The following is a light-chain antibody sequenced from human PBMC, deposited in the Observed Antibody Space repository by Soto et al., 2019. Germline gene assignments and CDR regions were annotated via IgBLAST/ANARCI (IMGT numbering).Light chain of an antibody. CDR3: QQRSNSFT. Sequence: EIVLTQSPATLSLSPGERATLSCRASQSVSSYLAWYQQKPGQAPRLLIYDASNRATGIPARFSGSGSGTDFPLTISSLEPEDVAVYYCQQRSNSFTFGPGTKVDIK. CDR1: QSVSSY. J-gene: IGKJ3*01. V-gene: IGKV3-11*01. CDR2: DAS.